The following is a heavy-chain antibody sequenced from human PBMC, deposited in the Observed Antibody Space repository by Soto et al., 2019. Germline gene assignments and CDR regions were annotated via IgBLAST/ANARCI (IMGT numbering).Heavy chain of an antibody. D-gene: IGHD3-3*01. CDR2: ISSSSSYI. CDR3: ARDSASYYDFWSGYYTPGHYYYYGMDV. J-gene: IGHJ6*02. V-gene: IGHV3-21*01. Sequence: EVQLVESGGGLVKPGGSLRLSCAASGFTFSSYSMNWVRQAPGKGLEWVSSISSSSSYIYYADSVKGRFTISRDNAKNSLYLQMNSLRAEDTAVYYCARDSASYYDFWSGYYTPGHYYYYGMDVWGQGTTVTVSS. CDR1: GFTFSSYS.